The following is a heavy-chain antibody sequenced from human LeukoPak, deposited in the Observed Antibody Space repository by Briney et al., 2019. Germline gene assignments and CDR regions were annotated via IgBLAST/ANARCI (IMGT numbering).Heavy chain of an antibody. Sequence: GGSLRLSCAAAGFTFSRYSMNWVRQAPGKGLEWVSYISRSSSTIYYADSVKGRFTISRDNAKNSLHLQMNSLRDEDTAVYYCARPHSGHLFDYWGQGTLVTVSS. J-gene: IGHJ4*02. D-gene: IGHD3-10*01. V-gene: IGHV3-48*02. CDR2: ISRSSSTI. CDR3: ARPHSGHLFDY. CDR1: GFTFSRYS.